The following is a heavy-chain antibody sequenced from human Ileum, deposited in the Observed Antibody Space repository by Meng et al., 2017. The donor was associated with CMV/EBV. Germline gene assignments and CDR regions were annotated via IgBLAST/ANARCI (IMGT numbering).Heavy chain of an antibody. CDR2: ICGTGTT. V-gene: IGHV4-4*07. Sequence: VLVQESGPGLVRPSETLSLTCTVSGDSLSTSSWNGIRQSAGSRLEWIGRICGTGTTNYNPSFKSRVTLSLDKSKNQFSLKLSSVTAADTAVYYCARRIREVREISWENWLAPWGQGTLVTVSS. J-gene: IGHJ5*02. CDR1: GDSLSTSS. D-gene: IGHD3-10*01. CDR3: ARRIREVREISWENWLAP.